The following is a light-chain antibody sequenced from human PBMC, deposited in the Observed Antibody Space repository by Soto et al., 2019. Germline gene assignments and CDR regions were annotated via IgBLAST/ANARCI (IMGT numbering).Light chain of an antibody. CDR1: ETVSRSY. J-gene: IGKJ2*01. CDR3: QQFVESPLT. V-gene: IGKV3-20*01. Sequence: EIVLTQSPGTMSLSPGQRATLSCRASETVSRSYLAWYQQTPGQAPRLLIYDASTRATGIPDIFSGSGSGTDFSLTISRLEPEDFAVYYCQQFVESPLTFGQGTKLEIK. CDR2: DAS.